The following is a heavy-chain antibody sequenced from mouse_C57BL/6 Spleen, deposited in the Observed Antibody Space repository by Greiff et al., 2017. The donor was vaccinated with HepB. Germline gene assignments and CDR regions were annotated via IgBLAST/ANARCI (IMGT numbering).Heavy chain of an antibody. Sequence: EVKVVESGGDLVKPGGSLKLSCAASGFTFSSYGMSWVRQTPDKRLEWVATISSGGSYTYYPDSVKGRFTISRDNAKNTLYLQMSSLKSEDTAMYYCARHEGDNYFDYWGQGTTLTVSS. CDR1: GFTFSSYG. J-gene: IGHJ2*01. CDR2: ISSGGSYT. V-gene: IGHV5-6*01. D-gene: IGHD3-3*01. CDR3: ARHEGDNYFDY.